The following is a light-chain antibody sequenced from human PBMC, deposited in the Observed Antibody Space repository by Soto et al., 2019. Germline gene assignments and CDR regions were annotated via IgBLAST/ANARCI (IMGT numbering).Light chain of an antibody. V-gene: IGLV2-8*01. Sequence: QSALTQPASVSGSPGQSITISCTGTSSDIGTYKYVSWFQHHPGKAPKLMIYEVSKRPSGVPDRFSGSKSGNTASLTVSGLQAEDEADYYCSSYAANNNYVFGTGTKLTVL. CDR1: SSDIGTYKY. CDR3: SSYAANNNYV. J-gene: IGLJ1*01. CDR2: EVS.